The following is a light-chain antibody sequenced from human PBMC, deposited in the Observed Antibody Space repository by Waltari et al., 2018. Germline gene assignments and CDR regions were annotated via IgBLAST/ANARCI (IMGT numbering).Light chain of an antibody. CDR1: SSDIGRYDI. V-gene: IGLV2-23*02. J-gene: IGLJ3*02. CDR3: CSYAGNYVWV. CDR2: DVS. Sequence: QSALTQPAAVSGSPGQSVTISCIGASSDIGRYDIVSWYQQHPGNAPKLVISDVSKRPSGVSDRFSGSKSGDTASLTISGLQFKDEADYYCCSYAGNYVWVFGGGTRLTVL.